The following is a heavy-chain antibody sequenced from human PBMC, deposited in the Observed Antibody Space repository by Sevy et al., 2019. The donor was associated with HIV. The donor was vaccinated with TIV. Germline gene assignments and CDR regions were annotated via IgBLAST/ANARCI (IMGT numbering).Heavy chain of an antibody. CDR2: IRGRSSYI. V-gene: IGHV3-21*06. D-gene: IGHD2-2*01. J-gene: IGHJ4*02. CDR1: GFTFSDYY. Sequence: GGSLRLSCAASGFTFSDYYMNWVRQAPGKGLEWVSSIRGRSSYIHYADSVRGRFTISRDNAKNYLYLQMNSLRVDDTAVYFCAGDGGCSSTSCLRYFDSWGQGALVTVSS. CDR3: AGDGGCSSTSCLRYFDS.